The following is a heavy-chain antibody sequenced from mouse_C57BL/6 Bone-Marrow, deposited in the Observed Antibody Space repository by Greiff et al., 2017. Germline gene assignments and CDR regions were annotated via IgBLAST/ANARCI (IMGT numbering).Heavy chain of an antibody. CDR1: GYTFTSYW. J-gene: IGHJ2*01. Sequence: VQLQQPGAELVKPGASVKLSCKASGYTFTSYWMHWVKQRPGRGLEWIGRIDPNSGGTNYNEKFKGKATFTADTSSNTAYMQLSSLTTEDSTIYYCARDYWGQGTTPTVTA. CDR3: ARDY. V-gene: IGHV1-62-3*01. CDR2: IDPNSGGT.